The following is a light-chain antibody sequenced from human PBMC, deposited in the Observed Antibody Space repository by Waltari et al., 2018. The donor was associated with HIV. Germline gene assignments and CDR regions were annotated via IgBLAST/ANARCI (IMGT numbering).Light chain of an antibody. CDR1: QSVSSY. CDR3: QQRSNWPGT. V-gene: IGKV3-11*01. CDR2: DAS. Sequence: EIVLTQSPATLSLSPGERATLSCRASQSVSSYLAWYQQKPGQAPRLLIYDASNRATGIPARFSGSGSGTDFTLTISSLEPEDFAVYYCQQRSNWPGTFGQGTKLRSN. J-gene: IGKJ2*01.